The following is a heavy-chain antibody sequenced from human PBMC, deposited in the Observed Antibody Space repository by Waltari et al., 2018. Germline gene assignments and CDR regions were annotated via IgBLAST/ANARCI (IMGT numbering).Heavy chain of an antibody. CDR3: AKKIGNYDYFDY. J-gene: IGHJ4*02. V-gene: IGHV3-30*02. D-gene: IGHD1-7*01. CDR2: IRYDGNTK. Sequence: QAPGKGLEWVAYIRYDGNTKYCADSVKGRFTISRDNSKNTLYPQMNSLRGEDTAVYYCAKKIGNYDYFDYWGQGTLVTVSS.